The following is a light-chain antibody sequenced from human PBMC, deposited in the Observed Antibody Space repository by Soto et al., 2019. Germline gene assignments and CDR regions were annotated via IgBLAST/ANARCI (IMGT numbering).Light chain of an antibody. V-gene: IGKV3D-20*01. CDR2: DAS. J-gene: IGKJ2*01. CDR1: QSVSSSY. CDR3: QQYGSSPHT. Sequence: EIVLTQSPATLSLSPGERATLSCGASQSVSSSYLAWYQQKPGLAPRLLIYDASSRATGIPDRFSGSGFRTDFPLPISSLEPEDFAVYYCQQYGSSPHTFGQGNKLEIK.